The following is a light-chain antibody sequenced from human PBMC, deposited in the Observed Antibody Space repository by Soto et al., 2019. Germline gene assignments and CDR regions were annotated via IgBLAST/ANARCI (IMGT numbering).Light chain of an antibody. J-gene: IGKJ5*01. Sequence: AIRMTQSPSSFSASTGDRVTITCRARQGISSDLDWYQQKPGNAPKLLIYAASTLQSVVPSRFSGSGSGTDFTLTSSCLQSEDFATYYWQQYYSYPTTFGQGTRLEIK. CDR1: QGISSD. CDR2: AAS. CDR3: QQYYSYPTT. V-gene: IGKV1-8*01.